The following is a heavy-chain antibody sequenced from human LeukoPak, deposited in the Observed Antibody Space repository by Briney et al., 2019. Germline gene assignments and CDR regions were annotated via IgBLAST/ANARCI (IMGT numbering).Heavy chain of an antibody. CDR3: AKGDSSGYYGDY. J-gene: IGHJ4*02. Sequence: HTGGSLRLSCAASGFTFDDYAMPWVRQAPGKGLEWVSLISGDGGSTYYADSVKGRFTISRDNSKNSLYLQMNSLRTEDTALYYCAKGDSSGYYGDYWGQGTLVTVSS. CDR1: GFTFDDYA. V-gene: IGHV3-43*02. CDR2: ISGDGGST. D-gene: IGHD3-22*01.